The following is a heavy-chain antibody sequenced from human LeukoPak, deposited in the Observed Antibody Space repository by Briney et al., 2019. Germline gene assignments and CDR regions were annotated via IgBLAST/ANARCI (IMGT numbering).Heavy chain of an antibody. V-gene: IGHV4-59*01. Sequence: SETLSLTCTVSGGSISNYYWSWIRQPPGKGLEWIEYIYYSGSTNYNPSLKSRVIISVDTSKNQFSLKLSSVAAADTAVYYCARDYGDYFGYWGQGTLVTVSS. CDR3: ARDYGDYFGY. D-gene: IGHD4-17*01. CDR2: IYYSGST. CDR1: GGSISNYY. J-gene: IGHJ4*02.